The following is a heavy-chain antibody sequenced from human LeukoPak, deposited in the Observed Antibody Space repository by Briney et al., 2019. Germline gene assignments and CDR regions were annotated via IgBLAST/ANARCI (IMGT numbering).Heavy chain of an antibody. CDR2: INHSGST. V-gene: IGHV4-34*01. D-gene: IGHD6-6*01. Sequence: PSETLSLTCAVYGGSFSGYYWSWIRQPPGKGLEWIGEINHSGSTNYNPSLKSRVTISVDTSKNQFSLKLSSVTAADTAVYYCARGTSGSSEIFDYWGQGTLVTVSS. CDR3: ARGTSGSSEIFDY. J-gene: IGHJ4*02. CDR1: GGSFSGYY.